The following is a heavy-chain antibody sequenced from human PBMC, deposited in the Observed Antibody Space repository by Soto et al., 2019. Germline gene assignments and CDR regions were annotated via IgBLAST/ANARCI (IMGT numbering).Heavy chain of an antibody. D-gene: IGHD3-22*01. CDR2: ISYDGSNK. CDR3: ARNFGSSGSLGYFDY. CDR1: GFTFSSYA. V-gene: IGHV3-30-3*01. Sequence: VGSLSLSCAAYGFTFSSYAMHWVRQAPGKGLEWVAVISYDGSNKYYADSVKGRFTISRDNSKNTLYLQMNSLRAEDTAVYYCARNFGSSGSLGYFDYWGQGTLVTVS. J-gene: IGHJ4*02.